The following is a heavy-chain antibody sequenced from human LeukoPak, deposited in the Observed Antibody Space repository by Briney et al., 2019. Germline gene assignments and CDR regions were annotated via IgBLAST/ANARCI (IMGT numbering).Heavy chain of an antibody. D-gene: IGHD4-17*01. Sequence: SVKVSCKASGYTFTSYYMHWVRQAPGQGLEWMGGIIPIFGTANYAQKFQGRVTITADESTSTAYMELSSLRSEDTAVYYCARGKRETTVTSHFDYWGQGTLVTVSS. J-gene: IGHJ4*02. CDR3: ARGKRETTVTSHFDY. CDR2: IIPIFGTA. V-gene: IGHV1-69*13. CDR1: GYTFTSYY.